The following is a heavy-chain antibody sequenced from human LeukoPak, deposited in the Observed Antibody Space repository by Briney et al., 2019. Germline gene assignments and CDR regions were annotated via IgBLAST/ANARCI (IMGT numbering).Heavy chain of an antibody. CDR1: GGSFSGYY. J-gene: IGHJ4*02. CDR2: INHSGST. Sequence: SETLSLTCAVYGGSFSGYYWSWIRQPPGKGLEWIGEINHSGSTNYNPSLKSRVTIPVDTSKNQFSLKLGSVTAADTAVYYCARGYSSSWYGYWGQGTLVTVSS. V-gene: IGHV4-34*01. CDR3: ARGYSSSWYGY. D-gene: IGHD6-13*01.